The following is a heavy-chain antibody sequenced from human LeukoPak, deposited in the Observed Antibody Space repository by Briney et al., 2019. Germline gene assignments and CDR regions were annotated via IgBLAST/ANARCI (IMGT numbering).Heavy chain of an antibody. V-gene: IGHV1-8*02. CDR1: GYTFTSYY. D-gene: IGHD3-10*01. CDR2: MNPNSGNT. CDR3: ATSGEFGSDFDY. J-gene: IGHJ4*02. Sequence: GASVKVSCKASGYTFTSYYMHWVRQATGQGLEWVGWMNPNSGNTGYAQKFQGRVTMTRNTSISTAYMELSSLRSEDTAVYYCATSGEFGSDFDYWGQGTLVTVSS.